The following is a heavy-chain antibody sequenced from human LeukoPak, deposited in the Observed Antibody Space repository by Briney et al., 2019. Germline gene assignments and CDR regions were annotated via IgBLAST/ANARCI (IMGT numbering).Heavy chain of an antibody. CDR2: IYYSGST. CDR3: ARHELVDTAMAPVPATCDY. J-gene: IGHJ4*02. Sequence: PSETLSLTCTVSGGSISSSSYYWGWIRQPPGKGLGWIGSIYYSGSTYYNPSLKSRVTISVDTSKNQFSLKLSSVTAADTAVYYCARHELVDTAMAPVPATCDYWGQGTLVTVSS. V-gene: IGHV4-39*01. D-gene: IGHD5-18*01. CDR1: GGSISSSSYY.